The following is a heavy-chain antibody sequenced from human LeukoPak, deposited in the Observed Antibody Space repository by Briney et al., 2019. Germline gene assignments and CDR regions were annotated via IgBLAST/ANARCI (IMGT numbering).Heavy chain of an antibody. CDR3: ARKRMALDY. J-gene: IGHJ4*02. Sequence: ASETLSLTCTVSGGSISSYYWSWIRQTPGKGLEWIGYIYYSGSTNYNPSLKSRVTISVDTSKNQFSLKLSSVTAADTAVYYCARKRMALDYWGQGTLVTVSS. V-gene: IGHV4-59*08. CDR1: GGSISSYY. D-gene: IGHD2-8*01. CDR2: IYYSGST.